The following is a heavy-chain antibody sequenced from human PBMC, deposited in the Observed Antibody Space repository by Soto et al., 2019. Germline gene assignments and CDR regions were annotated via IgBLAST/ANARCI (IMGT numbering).Heavy chain of an antibody. CDR3: ARAGYSGYDPNWFDP. V-gene: IGHV1-2*04. D-gene: IGHD5-12*01. CDR1: GYTFTGYY. Sequence: GVSEKVSCKASGYTFTGYYMHWVRQAPGKGLEWMGWINPNGGGTNYAQKFQGWVIMTRDTSISTAYMELSRLRSDDTAVYCCARAGYSGYDPNWFDPWGQGTLVTVSS. CDR2: INPNGGGT. J-gene: IGHJ5*02.